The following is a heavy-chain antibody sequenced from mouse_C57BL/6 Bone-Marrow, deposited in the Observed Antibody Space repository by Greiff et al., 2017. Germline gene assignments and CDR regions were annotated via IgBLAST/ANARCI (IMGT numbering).Heavy chain of an antibody. D-gene: IGHD1-1*01. Sequence: VQLQQSGAELARPGASVKLSCKASGYTFTSYGISWVKQRTGQGLEWIGEIYPRRGNTYYNEKFKGKATLTADKSSSTAYMALRSLTSEVSAVYFCARERVGSPPYWGQGTLVTVSA. J-gene: IGHJ3*01. CDR2: IYPRRGNT. V-gene: IGHV1-81*01. CDR1: GYTFTSYG. CDR3: ARERVGSPPY.